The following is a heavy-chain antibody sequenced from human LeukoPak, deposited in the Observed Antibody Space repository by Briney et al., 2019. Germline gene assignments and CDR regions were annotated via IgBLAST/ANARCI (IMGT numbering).Heavy chain of an antibody. CDR1: GFTFSSYS. J-gene: IGHJ4*02. V-gene: IGHV3-48*01. Sequence: GGSLRLSCAASGFTFSSYSMNWVRQAPGKGLEWVSYISSSSSTIYYADSVKGRFTISRDNAKNSLYLQMNSLRAEDTAVYYCASANPRSQYSSSTDYWGQGTLVTVSS. D-gene: IGHD6-6*01. CDR2: ISSSSSTI. CDR3: ASANPRSQYSSSTDY.